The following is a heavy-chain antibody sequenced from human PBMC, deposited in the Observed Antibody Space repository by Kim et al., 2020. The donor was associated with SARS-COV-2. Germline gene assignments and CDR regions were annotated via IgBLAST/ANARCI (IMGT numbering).Heavy chain of an antibody. J-gene: IGHJ6*04. V-gene: IGHV4-34*01. CDR2: INHSGST. CDR1: GGSFSGYY. CDR3: ASMPDV. D-gene: IGHD2-2*01. Sequence: SETLSLTCAVYGGSFSGYYWSWIRQPPGKGLEWIGEINHSGSTNYNPSLESRVTISVDTSNNQFSLKLSSVTAADTAVYYCASMPDVWGKGTTVTVSS.